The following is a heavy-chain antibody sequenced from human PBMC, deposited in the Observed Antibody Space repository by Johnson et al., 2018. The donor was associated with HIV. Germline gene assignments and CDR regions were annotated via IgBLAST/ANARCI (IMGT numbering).Heavy chain of an antibody. CDR2: IYAGNRT. D-gene: IGHD2/OR15-2a*01. CDR1: GFTVTSNY. CDR3: AREGKYLAGAEDAFDI. Sequence: VQLVESGGGVVQPGRSLRLSCAASGFTVTSNYMTWVRQAPGKGLEWVSVIYAGNRTYYADSVKGRFTISRDKSKNILSLQMNSLRAEDTAVYYCAREGKYLAGAEDAFDIWGQGKMVTYSS. V-gene: IGHV3-66*01. J-gene: IGHJ3*02.